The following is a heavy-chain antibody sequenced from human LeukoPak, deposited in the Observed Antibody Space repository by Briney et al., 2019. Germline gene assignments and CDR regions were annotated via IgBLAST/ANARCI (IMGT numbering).Heavy chain of an antibody. Sequence: GGSLRLSCAASGFTFSNYAMHWVRQAPGKGLEWVAVISYDGSTEYYADSVKGRVTVSRDNSKNTLYLQMNSLRVEDTAVFYCARAGFNYDSSGYYYALHYIDYWGQGTLVTVSS. D-gene: IGHD3-22*01. J-gene: IGHJ4*02. CDR1: GFTFSNYA. CDR3: ARAGFNYDSSGYYYALHYIDY. CDR2: ISYDGSTE. V-gene: IGHV3-30-3*01.